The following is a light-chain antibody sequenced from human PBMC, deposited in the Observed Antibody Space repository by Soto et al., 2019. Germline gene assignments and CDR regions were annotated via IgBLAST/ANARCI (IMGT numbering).Light chain of an antibody. Sequence: IQMTLSPSSLSASVGDRDTITCRASQSITTYLHWYQQQQGKAPNLLIYAASNLQSGAASRFSGSGAGTDFTLTINSLQPEDFATYYCQQGYSTPWTFGQGTKVDIK. CDR2: AAS. CDR3: QQGYSTPWT. J-gene: IGKJ1*01. V-gene: IGKV1-39*01. CDR1: QSITTY.